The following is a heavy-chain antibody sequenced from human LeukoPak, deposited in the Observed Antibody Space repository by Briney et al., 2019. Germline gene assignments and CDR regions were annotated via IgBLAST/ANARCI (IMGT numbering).Heavy chain of an antibody. CDR1: GFTVTTDC. D-gene: IGHD4-11*01. CDR3: ARRTTYYFDY. Sequence: GGSLRLSCAASGFTVTTDCMTWVRQTPGKGLECVSVIYSDGSTYYADSVKGRFTISRDNSQNTLYLQMNSLRAEDTAVYYCARRTTYYFDYWGQGTLVTVSS. J-gene: IGHJ4*02. V-gene: IGHV3-66*04. CDR2: IYSDGST.